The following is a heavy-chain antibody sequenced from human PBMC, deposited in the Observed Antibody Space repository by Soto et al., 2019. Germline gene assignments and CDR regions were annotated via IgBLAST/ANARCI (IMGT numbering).Heavy chain of an antibody. CDR2: ISGSGGST. Sequence: EVQLLESGGGLVQPGGSPRLSCAASGFTFSSHAMSWVRQAPGKGLEWVSTISGSGGSTYYADSVRGRFTISRDNSKNTLYLQMNSLRAEDTAVFYCAKARRTLADNFYYYGLDVWGQGTTVTVSS. CDR3: AKARRTLADNFYYYGLDV. J-gene: IGHJ6*02. D-gene: IGHD6-19*01. CDR1: GFTFSSHA. V-gene: IGHV3-23*01.